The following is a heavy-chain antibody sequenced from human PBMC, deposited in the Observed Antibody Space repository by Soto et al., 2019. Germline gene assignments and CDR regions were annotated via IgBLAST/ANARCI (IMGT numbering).Heavy chain of an antibody. CDR2: IIPIFGTA. D-gene: IGHD4-17*01. CDR3: ARGRHDYGLWYFDH. CDR1: GGTFSSYA. J-gene: IGHJ2*01. V-gene: IGHV1-69*12. Sequence: QVQLVQSGAEVKKPGSSVKVSCKASGGTFSSYAISWVRQAPGLGLEWMGGIIPIFGTANYAQKFQGRVTITADESTSTAYMELSSLRSEDTAVYYCARGRHDYGLWYFDHWGRGTLVTVSS.